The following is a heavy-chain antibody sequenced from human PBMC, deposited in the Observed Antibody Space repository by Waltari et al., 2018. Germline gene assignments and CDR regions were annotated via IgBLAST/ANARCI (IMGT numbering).Heavy chain of an antibody. CDR1: GFTFSSYA. CDR2: ISYDGSNK. CDR3: SKDRGRDGYNELDS. D-gene: IGHD5-12*01. Sequence: QAQLLESGGGVVQPGRSLRLSCTASGFTFSSYAMHWVRYAPGKGLEWVAIISYDGSNKYYADSVKGRFTISRDNSRNTLYLQMYSLRPEDTSVYYCSKDRGRDGYNELDSWGQGTLVSVSS. J-gene: IGHJ4*02. V-gene: IGHV3-30*14.